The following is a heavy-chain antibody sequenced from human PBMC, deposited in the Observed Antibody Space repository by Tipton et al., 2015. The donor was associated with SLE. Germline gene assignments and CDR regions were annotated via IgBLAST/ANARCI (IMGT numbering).Heavy chain of an antibody. V-gene: IGHV1-2*02. Sequence: QLVQSGAEVEKPGASVKVSRKASGYTFSDYYIHWLRQAPGQGLEWMGWINPSTGDTDYAQDFQGRVTMTRDTSISTAYMELTRLRSDDTGIYYCARLPDAFDLWGQGTLVTVSS. CDR1: GYTFSDYY. CDR3: ARLPDAFDL. J-gene: IGHJ3*01. CDR2: INPSTGDT.